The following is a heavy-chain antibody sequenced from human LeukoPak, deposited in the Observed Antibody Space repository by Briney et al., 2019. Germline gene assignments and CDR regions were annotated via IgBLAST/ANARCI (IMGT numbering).Heavy chain of an antibody. D-gene: IGHD3-10*01. V-gene: IGHV3-64*01. CDR3: ARVGDINCFDY. CDR2: ISSNGDNT. Sequence: GGSLRLSCAASGFTFSSYAMHWVRQAPGKGLECVSAISSNGDNTYYANSVTGRFTISRDNSKNTLYLQMSSLRADDMAMYYCARVGDINCFDYWSQATLVTV. J-gene: IGHJ4*02. CDR1: GFTFSSYA.